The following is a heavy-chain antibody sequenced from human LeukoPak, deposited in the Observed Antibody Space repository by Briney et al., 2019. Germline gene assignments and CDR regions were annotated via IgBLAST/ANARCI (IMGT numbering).Heavy chain of an antibody. V-gene: IGHV3-64*01. CDR3: ARRDFYYYGMDV. J-gene: IGHJ6*02. CDR2: ISSNGGST. Sequence: PGGSLRLSCAASGFTFSSYAMHWDRQAPGKGLEYVSAISSNGGSTYYANSVKGRFTISRDNSKNMLYLQMGSLRAEDMAVYYCARRDFYYYGMDVWGQGTTVTVSS. CDR1: GFTFSSYA.